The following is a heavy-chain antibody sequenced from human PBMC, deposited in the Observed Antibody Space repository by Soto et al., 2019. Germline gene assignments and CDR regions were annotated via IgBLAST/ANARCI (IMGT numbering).Heavy chain of an antibody. D-gene: IGHD6-19*01. Sequence: GASVKVSCKASGYTFTGYYMDWVRQAPGQGLEWMGWINPNSGGTNYAQKFQGWVTMTRDTSISTAYMELSRLRSDDTAVYYCARDIGSCWDEAYYYYGMDVWGQGTTVTVSS. J-gene: IGHJ6*02. V-gene: IGHV1-2*04. CDR3: ARDIGSCWDEAYYYYGMDV. CDR1: GYTFTGYY. CDR2: INPNSGGT.